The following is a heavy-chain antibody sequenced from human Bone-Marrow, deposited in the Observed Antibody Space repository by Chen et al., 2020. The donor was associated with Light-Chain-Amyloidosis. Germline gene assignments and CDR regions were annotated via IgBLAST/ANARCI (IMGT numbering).Heavy chain of an antibody. CDR1: GYTFISHD. J-gene: IGHJ6*03. Sequence: QAQLVQSGAEVKKPGASVKVSCKASGYTFISHDINWVRQASGHGLEWMAWINSYSGNTGYAQKFQDRITITRNTSTNTVYMELSSRGPEDTAVYYCARGFWSGSTKYYLDVWGNGTAVTVSS. CDR2: INSYSGNT. CDR3: ARGFWSGSTKYYLDV. D-gene: IGHD3-3*01. V-gene: IGHV1-8*01.